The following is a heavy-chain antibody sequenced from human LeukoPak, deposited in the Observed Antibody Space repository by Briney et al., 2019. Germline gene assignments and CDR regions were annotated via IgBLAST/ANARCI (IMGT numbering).Heavy chain of an antibody. V-gene: IGHV1-18*01. Sequence: ASEKVSCKASGYTFTSYGLSWVRQAPGQGREWMGWMSPYNGNTNYAQKLQGRVTMTTDTSTSTAYMELRSLRSDDTAVYYCARGPYCSGGTCYSQYFDYWGQGTLVTVSS. CDR2: MSPYNGNT. D-gene: IGHD2-15*01. CDR1: GYTFTSYG. J-gene: IGHJ4*02. CDR3: ARGPYCSGGTCYSQYFDY.